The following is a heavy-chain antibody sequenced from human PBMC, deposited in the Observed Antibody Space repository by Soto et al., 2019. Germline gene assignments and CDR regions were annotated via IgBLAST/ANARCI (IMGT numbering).Heavy chain of an antibody. Sequence: GESLKISCKGSGYTFTSYWIGWVRQMPGKGLEWMGIIYPGDSDTRYSPSFQGQVTISADKSSSTAYLQWSSLKASDSAMYYCARTSAAGKYYDGMDVWGKGTTVTVSS. D-gene: IGHD6-13*01. V-gene: IGHV5-51*01. CDR3: ARTSAAGKYYDGMDV. CDR2: IYPGDSDT. J-gene: IGHJ6*04. CDR1: GYTFTSYW.